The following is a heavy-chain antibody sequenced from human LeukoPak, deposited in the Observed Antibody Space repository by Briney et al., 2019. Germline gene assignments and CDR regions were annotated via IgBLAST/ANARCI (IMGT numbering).Heavy chain of an antibody. Sequence: KPSETLSLTCTVSGGSISSYYGSWIRQPPGKGLEWIGYIYYSGSTNYNPSLKSRVTISVDMSKNQFSLKLSSMPASITAVYYCARWGDSSGGRNWFDPWGQGTLVTVSS. V-gene: IGHV4-59*01. CDR3: ARWGDSSGGRNWFDP. J-gene: IGHJ5*02. D-gene: IGHD6-19*01. CDR2: IYYSGST. CDR1: GGSISSYY.